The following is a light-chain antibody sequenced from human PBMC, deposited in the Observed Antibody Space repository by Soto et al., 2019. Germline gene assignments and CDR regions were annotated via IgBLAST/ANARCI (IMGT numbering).Light chain of an antibody. V-gene: IGLV2-14*01. CDR2: GVS. CDR3: SSYTNSITYV. Sequence: SALTQPASVSGSPGQSITISCTGTSSDVGVYVSWYQQHPGQVPRLIIYGVSNRPSGISNRFSGSKSGNTASLTISGLQTVDEADYYCSSYTNSITYVFGTGTKVTVL. CDR1: SSDVGVY. J-gene: IGLJ1*01.